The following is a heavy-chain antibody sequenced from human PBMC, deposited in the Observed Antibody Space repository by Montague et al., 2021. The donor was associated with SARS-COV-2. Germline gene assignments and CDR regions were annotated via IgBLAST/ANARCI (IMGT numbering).Heavy chain of an antibody. Sequence: SLRLSCAASGFTFSNYGIHWVRQAPGKGLLWVAVISYDGSNKDYADSVKGRFTISRDNSKNTLYLQMNSLRTEDTAVYYCAKDWWRKVAAPEYFDYWGQGTLVTVSS. CDR2: ISYDGSNK. J-gene: IGHJ4*02. D-gene: IGHD6-25*01. CDR3: AKDWWRKVAAPEYFDY. V-gene: IGHV3-30*18. CDR1: GFTFSNYG.